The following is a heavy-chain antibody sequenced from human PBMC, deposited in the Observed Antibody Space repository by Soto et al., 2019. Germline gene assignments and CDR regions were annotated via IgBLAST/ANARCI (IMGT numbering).Heavy chain of an antibody. J-gene: IGHJ4*02. CDR3: ARDDSDCSGGSCYTIPFDN. Sequence: GGSLRLSCAASGFTFSSYWMSWVRQAPGKGLEWVANIKQDGSEKYYVDSVKGRFTISRDNAKNSLYLQMNSLRAEDTAVYYCARDDSDCSGGSCYTIPFDNWGQGTLVIVSS. CDR2: IKQDGSEK. V-gene: IGHV3-7*05. D-gene: IGHD2-15*01. CDR1: GFTFSSYW.